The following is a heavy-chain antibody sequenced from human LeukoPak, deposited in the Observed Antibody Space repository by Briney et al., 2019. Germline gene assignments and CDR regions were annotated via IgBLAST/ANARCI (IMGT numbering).Heavy chain of an antibody. CDR2: ISYDGSNK. CDR3: AREWVATLTFDY. V-gene: IGHV3-30-3*01. CDR1: GFTFSSYA. Sequence: PGGSLRLSCAASGFTFSSYAMHWVRQAPSKGLEWVAVISYDGSNKYYADSVKGRFTISRDNSKNTLYLQMNSLRAEDTAVYYCAREWVATLTFDYWGQGTLVTVSS. J-gene: IGHJ4*02. D-gene: IGHD5-12*01.